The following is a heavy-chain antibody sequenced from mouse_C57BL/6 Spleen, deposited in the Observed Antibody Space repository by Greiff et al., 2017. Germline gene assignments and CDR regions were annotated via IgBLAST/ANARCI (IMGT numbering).Heavy chain of an antibody. CDR3: ARSRTYYSNSYYAMDY. CDR2: INPNNGGT. V-gene: IGHV1-22*01. J-gene: IGHJ4*01. Sequence: VHLQQSGPELVKPGASVKMSCKASGYTFTDYNMHWVKQSHGKSLDWIGYINPNNGGTSYNQKFKGKATLTVNKSSSSAYMELRSLTSEDSAVYYCARSRTYYSNSYYAMDYWGQGASVTVSS. CDR1: GYTFTDYN. D-gene: IGHD2-5*01.